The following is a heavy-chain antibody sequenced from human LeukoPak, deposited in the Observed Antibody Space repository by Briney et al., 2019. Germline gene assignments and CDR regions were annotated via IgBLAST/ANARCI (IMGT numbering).Heavy chain of an antibody. CDR3: ARAGGYGLIDY. D-gene: IGHD5-18*01. J-gene: IGHJ4*02. CDR1: GGSFSGYY. V-gene: IGHV4-34*01. CDR2: INHSGST. Sequence: SETLSLTCAVYGGSFSGYYWSWIRQPPGKGLEWIGEINHSGSTNYNPSLKSRVTISVDTSKNQFSLKVGSMTAADTAVYYCARAGGYGLIDYWGRGTMVTVSS.